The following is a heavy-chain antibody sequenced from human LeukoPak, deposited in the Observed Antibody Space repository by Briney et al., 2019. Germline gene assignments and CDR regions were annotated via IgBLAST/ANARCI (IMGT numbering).Heavy chain of an antibody. Sequence: PSETLSLTCTVSGGSINSYYWSWIRQPPGKGLEWIGYIYYSGSTNYNPSLKSRVTISVHTSNNQLSLKLSSVTATDTAVYYCARESGSAGWFDPWGQGTLVTVSS. V-gene: IGHV4-59*12. CDR1: GGSINSYY. J-gene: IGHJ5*02. D-gene: IGHD1-26*01. CDR2: IYYSGST. CDR3: ARESGSAGWFDP.